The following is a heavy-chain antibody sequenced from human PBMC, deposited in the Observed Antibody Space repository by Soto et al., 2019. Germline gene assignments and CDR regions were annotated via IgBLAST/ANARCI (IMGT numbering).Heavy chain of an antibody. CDR2: ISGSGGST. D-gene: IGHD4-17*01. V-gene: IGHV3-23*01. Sequence: EVQLLESGGGLVQPGGSLRLSCAASGFTFSSYAMSWVRQALGKGLEWVSAISGSGGSTYYADSVKGGFTISRDNSKNTLYLQMNSLRAEDTAVYYCAKDYYGDHFSHVFAPWGQGTLVTVSS. J-gene: IGHJ5*02. CDR1: GFTFSSYA. CDR3: AKDYYGDHFSHVFAP.